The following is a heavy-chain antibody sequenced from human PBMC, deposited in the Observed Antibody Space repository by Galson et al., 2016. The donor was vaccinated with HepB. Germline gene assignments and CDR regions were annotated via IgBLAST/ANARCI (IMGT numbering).Heavy chain of an antibody. Sequence: SLRLSCAASGFSISIYSVNWVRQAPGKGLEWVSAIRGSGTGTSYTDSVKGRFTISRDNSKNTLYLQMNSLRAEDAAVYYCAKISLVGYKSGWGGSFDIWGRGTMVTVSS. J-gene: IGHJ3*02. D-gene: IGHD6-19*01. V-gene: IGHV3-23*01. CDR2: IRGSGTGT. CDR1: GFSISIYS. CDR3: AKISLVGYKSGWGGSFDI.